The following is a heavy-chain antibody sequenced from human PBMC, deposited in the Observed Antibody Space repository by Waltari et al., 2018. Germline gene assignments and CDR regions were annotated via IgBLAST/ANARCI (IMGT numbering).Heavy chain of an antibody. CDR1: GFSFDDYA. Sequence: EVQLVESGGAVVQPGGSLRLSCVVSGFSFDDYAMHWVRQAPGEGLEWVSLVSWDGVFTSYADSVKGRFTVSRDNSKDSLYLQMNSLRTEDTALYFCTRDRTRASGASDMWGQGTMVTVSS. CDR3: TRDRTRASGASDM. J-gene: IGHJ3*02. D-gene: IGHD2-2*01. V-gene: IGHV3-43D*04. CDR2: VSWDGVFT.